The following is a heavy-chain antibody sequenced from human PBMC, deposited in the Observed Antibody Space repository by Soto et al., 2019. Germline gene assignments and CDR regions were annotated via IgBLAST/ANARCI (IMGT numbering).Heavy chain of an antibody. CDR3: ASQPSVWPYKWLDP. D-gene: IGHD2-8*01. J-gene: IGHJ5*02. V-gene: IGHV3-48*03. CDR1: GFSFSSYE. CDR2: ISSSGTTM. Sequence: GGSLRLSCAASGFSFSSYEMNWVRQAPGKGLEWVSYISSSGTTMYYADSVKGRFTISRDNAKNSLYLQMNSLRGEDTAVYYCASQPSVWPYKWLDPWGQGTLVTVSS.